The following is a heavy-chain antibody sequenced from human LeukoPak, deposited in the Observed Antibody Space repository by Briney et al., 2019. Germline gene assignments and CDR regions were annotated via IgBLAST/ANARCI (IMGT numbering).Heavy chain of an antibody. CDR3: ARGGGLDV. CDR2: INHNGNVN. V-gene: IGHV3-7*03. CDR1: GVTFSSYY. J-gene: IGHJ6*02. Sequence: GSLSLSCTASGVTFSSYYMNWTRQAPGKGLEWVANINHNGNVNYYADSVKGRFTISRDNDKNSLYLKMSNLRAEATAVYLCARGGGLDVWGQGATVTVSS. D-gene: IGHD3-16*01.